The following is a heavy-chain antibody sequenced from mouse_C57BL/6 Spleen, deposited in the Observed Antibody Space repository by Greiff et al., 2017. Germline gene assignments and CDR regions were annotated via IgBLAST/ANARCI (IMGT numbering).Heavy chain of an antibody. CDR2: IDPSDSET. CDR1: GYTFTSYW. V-gene: IGHV1-52*01. Sequence: QVQLQQPGAELVRPGSSVTLSCKASGYTFTSYWMHWVKQRPIQGLEWIGNIDPSDSETHYNQKFKDKATLTVDKSSSTAYMQLSSLTSEDSAVYYCAREDSSGSFAYWGQGTLVTVSA. CDR3: AREDSSGSFAY. J-gene: IGHJ3*01. D-gene: IGHD3-2*02.